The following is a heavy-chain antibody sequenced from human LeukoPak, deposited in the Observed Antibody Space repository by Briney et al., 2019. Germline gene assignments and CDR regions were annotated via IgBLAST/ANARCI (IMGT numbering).Heavy chain of an antibody. D-gene: IGHD3-22*01. CDR2: ISSSSSYI. CDR1: GFTFSSYS. V-gene: IGHV3-21*01. CDR3: ARTVPNYYDSSGYYHDY. J-gene: IGHJ4*02. Sequence: GGPLRLSCAASGFTFSSYSMNWVRQAPGKGLEWVSSISSSSSYIYYADSVKGRFTISRDNAKNSLYLQMNSLRAEDTAVYYCARTVPNYYDSSGYYHDYWGQGTLVTVSS.